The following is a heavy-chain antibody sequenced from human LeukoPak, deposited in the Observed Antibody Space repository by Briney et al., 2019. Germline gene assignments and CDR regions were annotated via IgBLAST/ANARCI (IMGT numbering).Heavy chain of an antibody. D-gene: IGHD6-19*01. CDR3: ARSISSGWSDY. CDR2: ISSSGSTI. CDR1: GFTFSSYE. J-gene: IGHJ4*02. V-gene: IGHV3-48*03. Sequence: PGGSLRLSCAASGFTFSSYEMNWVRQAPGKGLEWVSYISSSGSTIYYADSVKGRFTISRDNAKNSLYLQMNSLRAEDTAVYYCARSISSGWSDYWGQGTLVTVSS.